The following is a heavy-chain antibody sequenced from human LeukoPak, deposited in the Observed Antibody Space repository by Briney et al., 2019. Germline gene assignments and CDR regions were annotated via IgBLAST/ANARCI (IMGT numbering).Heavy chain of an antibody. CDR2: IYYSGST. V-gene: IGHV4-31*03. D-gene: IGHD3-3*01. Sequence: PSETLSLTCTVSGGSISSGGYYWSWIRQHPGKGLEWIGYIYYSGSTYYNPSLKSRVTISVDTSKNQFSLKLSSVTAADTAVYYCARGLPAYDFWNGYTSDYFDYWGQGTLVTVSS. CDR1: GGSISSGGYY. J-gene: IGHJ4*02. CDR3: ARGLPAYDFWNGYTSDYFDY.